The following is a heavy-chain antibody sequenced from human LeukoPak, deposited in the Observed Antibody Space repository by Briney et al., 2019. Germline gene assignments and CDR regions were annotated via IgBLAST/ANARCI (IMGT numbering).Heavy chain of an antibody. D-gene: IGHD3-22*01. CDR1: GVSISSYY. Sequence: SETLSLTCTVSGVSISSYYWSWIRQPPGKGLEWIGYIYYSGSTNYNPSLKSRVTISVDTSKNQFSLKLSSVTAADTAVYYCALYGDYYDSSGYYPSWGQGTLVTVSS. CDR3: ALYGDYYDSSGYYPS. CDR2: IYYSGST. V-gene: IGHV4-59*01. J-gene: IGHJ5*02.